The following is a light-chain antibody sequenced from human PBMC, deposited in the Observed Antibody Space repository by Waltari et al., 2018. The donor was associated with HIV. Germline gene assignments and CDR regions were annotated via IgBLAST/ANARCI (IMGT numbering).Light chain of an antibody. CDR1: QSVSSD. CDR3: QHYTSSPTWT. V-gene: IGKV3-20*01. Sequence: IVLTQCPGTLSLSPGERATFSCRASQSVSSDLAWYHQRPGQAPRLLIYSASTRATGIPDRFSGSGSGTDFTLTINSLEPEDSAVYYCQHYTSSPTWTFGQGTKVEIK. CDR2: SAS. J-gene: IGKJ1*01.